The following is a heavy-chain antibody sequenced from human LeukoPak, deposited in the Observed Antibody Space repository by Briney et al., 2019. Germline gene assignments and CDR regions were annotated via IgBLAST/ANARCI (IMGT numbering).Heavy chain of an antibody. Sequence: PGGSLRLSCAASGFTFSDYYMTWIRQAPGKGLEWVSYISSSGSTIYYADSVKGRFTISRDNAKNSLYLQMNSLRAEDTAVYYCARDPTLVVAAAYFDYWGQGTLVTVSS. D-gene: IGHD2-15*01. CDR1: GFTFSDYY. CDR2: ISSSGSTI. V-gene: IGHV3-11*04. CDR3: ARDPTLVVAAAYFDY. J-gene: IGHJ4*02.